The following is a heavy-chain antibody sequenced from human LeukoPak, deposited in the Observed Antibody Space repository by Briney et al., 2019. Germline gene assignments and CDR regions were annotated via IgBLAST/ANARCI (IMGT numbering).Heavy chain of an antibody. CDR1: GYIFTDYG. CDR2: ISAYNGNT. D-gene: IGHD4-23*01. V-gene: IGHV1-18*01. CDR3: ARRGDPDYGGKVSLD. J-gene: IGHJ4*02. Sequence: ASVKVSCKASGYIFTDYGITWVRQAPGQGLEWMGGISAYNGNTNYAQKFQDRVTMTTDTSTSTAYMELRSLRSDDTAVYYCARRGDPDYGGKVSLDWGQGTLVTVSS.